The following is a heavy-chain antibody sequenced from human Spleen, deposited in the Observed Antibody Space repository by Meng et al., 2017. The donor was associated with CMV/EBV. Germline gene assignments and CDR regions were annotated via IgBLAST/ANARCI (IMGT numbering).Heavy chain of an antibody. CDR3: ARELEGTYYFDY. Sequence: SCKASGYTFTTYYLHWGRQAPGQGLEWMGIINTSGGTTTYTQKFQGRVTMTRDTSTSTVYMELSSLRSEDTAVYYCARELEGTYYFDYWDQGTLVTVSS. CDR2: INTSGGTT. J-gene: IGHJ4*02. D-gene: IGHD3-10*01. CDR1: GYTFTTYY. V-gene: IGHV1-46*01.